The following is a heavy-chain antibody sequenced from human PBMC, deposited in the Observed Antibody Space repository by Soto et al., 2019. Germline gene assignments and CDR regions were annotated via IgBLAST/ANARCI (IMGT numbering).Heavy chain of an antibody. CDR3: ARDLVSGSDFWRAYNGGYFDY. CDR1: GYTFRNYG. Sequence: ASVKVSCKASGYTFRNYGITWVRQAPGQGLEWMAWISPYNGNTNYAQDLQGRVTMTTDTSTSTAYMELRSLTSEDTAMYYCARDLVSGSDFWRAYNGGYFDYWGQGTLVTVSS. J-gene: IGHJ4*02. D-gene: IGHD3-3*01. V-gene: IGHV1-18*01. CDR2: ISPYNGNT.